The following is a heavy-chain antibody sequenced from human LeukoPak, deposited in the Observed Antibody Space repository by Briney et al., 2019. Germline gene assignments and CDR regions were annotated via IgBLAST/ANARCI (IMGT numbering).Heavy chain of an antibody. Sequence: SQTLSLTCTVSGGSISSGSYYWSWIRQPAGKGLEWIGRVYTSGSTNYNPSLKSRVTISVDTSKNQFSLKLRSVTAADTAVYYCARVAAAAGNNWFDPWGQGTLVTVSS. J-gene: IGHJ5*02. CDR3: ARVAAAAGNNWFDP. D-gene: IGHD6-13*01. CDR1: GGSISSGSYY. CDR2: VYTSGST. V-gene: IGHV4-61*02.